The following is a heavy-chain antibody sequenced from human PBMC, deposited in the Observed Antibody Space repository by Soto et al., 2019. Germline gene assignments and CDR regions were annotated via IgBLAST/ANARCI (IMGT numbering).Heavy chain of an antibody. CDR2: FNTYNGNT. CDR1: GYTFTSYG. Sequence: QVQLVQSGAEVKKPGASVKVSCKASGYTFTSYGITWVRQAPGQRLEWMGWFNTYNGNTNYAQKLQGRVTMTTDTSTSPASMALRSLRSDDTAVYYCARERGGYSYGDYWGQGALVTVSS. V-gene: IGHV1-18*01. J-gene: IGHJ4*02. D-gene: IGHD5-18*01. CDR3: ARERGGYSYGDY.